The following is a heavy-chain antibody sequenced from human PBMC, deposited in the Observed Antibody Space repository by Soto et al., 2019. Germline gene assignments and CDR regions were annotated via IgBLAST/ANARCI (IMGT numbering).Heavy chain of an antibody. CDR3: ARGPARVNPQFVDY. D-gene: IGHD6-6*01. CDR1: GGSISSGGYY. J-gene: IGHJ4*02. Sequence: QVQLQESGPGLVKPSQTLSLTCTVSGGSISSGGYYWSWIRQHPGKGLEWIGYIYYSGSTYYNPSLKSRVTISVDTSKNQCSLKLSSVTAADTAVYYCARGPARVNPQFVDYWGQGTLVTVSS. V-gene: IGHV4-31*03. CDR2: IYYSGST.